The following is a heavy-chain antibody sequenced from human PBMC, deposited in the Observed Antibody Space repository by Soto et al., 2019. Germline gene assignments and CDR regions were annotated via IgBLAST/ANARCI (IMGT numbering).Heavy chain of an antibody. V-gene: IGHV1-69*13. CDR3: ARPLVGATNYYYGMDV. J-gene: IGHJ6*02. CDR1: GGTFSSYA. Sequence: GASVKVSCKASGGTFSSYAISWVRQAPGQGLEWMGGIIPIFGTANYAQKFQGRVTITADESTSTAYMELSSLRSEDTAVYYCARPLVGATNYYYGMDVWGQGTTVTVS. D-gene: IGHD1-26*01. CDR2: IIPIFGTA.